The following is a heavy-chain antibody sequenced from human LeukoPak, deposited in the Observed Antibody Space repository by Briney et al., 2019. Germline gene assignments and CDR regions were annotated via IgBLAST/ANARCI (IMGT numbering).Heavy chain of an antibody. V-gene: IGHV3-30-3*01. CDR3: ARIMYSSSSSSYYMDV. Sequence: PGGSLRLSCAASGFTFSSYAMHWVRQAPGKGLEWVAVISYDGSNKYYADSVKGRFTISRDNAKNSLFLRMNSLRAEDTAVYYCARIMYSSSSSSYYMDVWGKGTTVTVSS. D-gene: IGHD6-13*01. CDR2: ISYDGSNK. J-gene: IGHJ6*03. CDR1: GFTFSSYA.